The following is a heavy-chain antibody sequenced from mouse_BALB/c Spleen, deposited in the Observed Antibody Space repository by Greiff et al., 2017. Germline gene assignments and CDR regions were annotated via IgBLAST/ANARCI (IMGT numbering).Heavy chain of an antibody. D-gene: IGHD2-4*01. CDR1: GYAFTNYL. Sequence: LVESGAELVRPGTSVKVSCKASGYAFTNYLIEWVKQRPGQGLEWIGVINPGSGGTNYNEKFKGKATLTADKSSSTAYMQLSSLTSDDSAVYFCARGGLRQGFAYWGQGTLVTVSA. J-gene: IGHJ3*01. CDR2: INPGSGGT. CDR3: ARGGLRQGFAY. V-gene: IGHV1-54*03.